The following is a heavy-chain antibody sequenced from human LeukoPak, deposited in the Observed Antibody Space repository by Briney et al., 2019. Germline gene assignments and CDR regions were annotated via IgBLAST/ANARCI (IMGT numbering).Heavy chain of an antibody. CDR1: GLTFSSYA. CDR3: AKDHYGDYEGYFDY. J-gene: IGHJ4*02. CDR2: ISGSGGST. V-gene: IGHV3-23*01. D-gene: IGHD4-17*01. Sequence: GGSLRLSCAASGLTFSSYAMSWVRQAPGKGLEWVSAISGSGGSTYYAESVKGRFTISRDNSKNTLYLQMNSLRAEDTAVYYCAKDHYGDYEGYFDYWGQRTLVTVSS.